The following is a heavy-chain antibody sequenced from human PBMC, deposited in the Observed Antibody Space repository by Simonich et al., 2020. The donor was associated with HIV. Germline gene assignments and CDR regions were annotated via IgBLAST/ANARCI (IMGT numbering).Heavy chain of an antibody. CDR3: ARRHPTTVTTPYFDY. D-gene: IGHD4-17*01. J-gene: IGHJ4*02. V-gene: IGHV4-34*01. CDR1: GGSFSGYY. CDR2: INHSGST. Sequence: QVQLQQWGAGLLKPSETLSLTCAVYGGSFSGYYWSWIRQPPGKGLEWIGEINHSGSTTHTPSLKRRVTISVDTSKKQFSLKLSSVTAADTAVYYCARRHPTTVTTPYFDYWGQGTLVTVSS.